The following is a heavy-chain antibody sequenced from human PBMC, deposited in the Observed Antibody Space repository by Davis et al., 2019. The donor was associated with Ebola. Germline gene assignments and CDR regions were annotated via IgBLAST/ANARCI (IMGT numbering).Heavy chain of an antibody. D-gene: IGHD7-27*01. CDR3: ARSNWGYYFDY. Sequence: GGSLRLSCAASGFNFRNYGMHWVRQAPGKGLEYVSAISSNGGSTYYANSVKGRFTISRHNSKNTLYLQMNSLRAEDTAVYYCARSNWGYYFDYWGQGTLVTVSS. J-gene: IGHJ4*02. CDR2: ISSNGGST. CDR1: GFNFRNYG. V-gene: IGHV3-64*01.